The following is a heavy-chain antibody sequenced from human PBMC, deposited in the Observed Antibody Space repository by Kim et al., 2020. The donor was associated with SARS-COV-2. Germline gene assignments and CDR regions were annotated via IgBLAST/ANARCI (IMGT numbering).Heavy chain of an antibody. J-gene: IGHJ4*02. CDR2: ITHSGST. Sequence: SETLSLTCAVYGGSFSGYYWSWIRQPPGNGLEWIGEITHSGSTNYNPSLKSRVTLSVDTSKNQLSLKLSSVTAADTAVYYCARKGRPYHLRYWGQGALLTVS. D-gene: IGHD2-2*01. CDR3: ARKGRPYHLRY. V-gene: IGHV4-34*01. CDR1: GGSFSGYY.